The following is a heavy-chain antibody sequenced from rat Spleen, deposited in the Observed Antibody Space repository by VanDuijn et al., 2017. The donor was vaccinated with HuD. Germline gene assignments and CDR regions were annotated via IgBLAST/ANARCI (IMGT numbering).Heavy chain of an antibody. V-gene: IGHV5S13*01. D-gene: IGHD1-11*01. CDR2: ISTGGTNT. CDR1: KLNFSNYD. J-gene: IGHJ3*01. Sequence: EVRLVESGGALVQPGRPLKISCADSKLNFSNYDMAWVRQTPARGLEWIASISTGGTNTYYRDSVKGRFTISRDDAQNTQYLQMDSLRSEDTATYYCAIHGGLRNWFDSWGQGTLVTVSS. CDR3: AIHGGLRNWFDS.